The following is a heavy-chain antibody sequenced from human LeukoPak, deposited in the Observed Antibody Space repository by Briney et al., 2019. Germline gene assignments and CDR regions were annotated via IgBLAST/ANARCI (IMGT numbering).Heavy chain of an antibody. V-gene: IGHV3-7*01. CDR3: ARSNSGYAESCY. CDR2: IGQDGSEK. J-gene: IGHJ4*02. CDR1: GFTFRSYW. D-gene: IGHD5-12*01. Sequence: PGGSLRLSCAASGFTFRSYWMTWVRQAPGKGLEWVANIGQDGSEKYYVDSVKGRFTISRDNVKNSLYLQMNSLRAEDTAVYYCARSNSGYAESCYWGQGTLVTVSS.